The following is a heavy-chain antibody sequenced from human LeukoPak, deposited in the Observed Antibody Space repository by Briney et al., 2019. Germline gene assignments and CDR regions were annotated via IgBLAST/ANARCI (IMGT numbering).Heavy chain of an antibody. CDR1: GGSISSYY. CDR3: ARTSSGYYYY. J-gene: IGHJ4*02. V-gene: IGHV4-59*01. Sequence: SETLSLTCTVSGGSISSYYWSWIRQPPGKGLEWIGYIYYSGSTNYNPSLKGRVTISVDTSKNQFSLKLSSVTAADTAVYYCARTSSGYYYYWGQGTLVTVSS. D-gene: IGHD3-22*01. CDR2: IYYSGST.